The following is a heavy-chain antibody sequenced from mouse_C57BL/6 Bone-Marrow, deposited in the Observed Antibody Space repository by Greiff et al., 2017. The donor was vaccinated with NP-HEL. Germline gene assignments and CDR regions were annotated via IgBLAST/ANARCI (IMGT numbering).Heavy chain of an antibody. D-gene: IGHD2-3*01. CDR1: GYSITSGYY. Sequence: VQLKESGPGLVKPSQSLSLTCSVTGYSITSGYYWNWIRQFPGNKLEWMGYISYDGSNNYNPSLKNRISITRDTSKNQFFLKLNSVTTEDTATYYCARWLLSYYYAMDYWGQGTSVTVSS. V-gene: IGHV3-6*01. CDR3: ARWLLSYYYAMDY. J-gene: IGHJ4*01. CDR2: ISYDGSN.